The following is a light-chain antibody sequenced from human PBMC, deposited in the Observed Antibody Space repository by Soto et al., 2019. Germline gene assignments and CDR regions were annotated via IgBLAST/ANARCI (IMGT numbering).Light chain of an antibody. V-gene: IGLV1-40*01. J-gene: IGLJ7*01. CDR1: SSNIGAGYD. CDR3: QSYDSSLSGSRV. Sequence: QSVLTQPPSVSGAPGQRVTISCTGSSSNIGAGYDVHWYQQLPGTAPKLLIYGNSNRPSGVPDRFSGSMSGTSASLAITGLQAEDEADYYCQSYDSSLSGSRVFGGGTQLTVL. CDR2: GNS.